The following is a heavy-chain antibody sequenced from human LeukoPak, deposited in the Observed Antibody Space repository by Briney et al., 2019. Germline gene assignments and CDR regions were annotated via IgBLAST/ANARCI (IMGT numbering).Heavy chain of an antibody. D-gene: IGHD6-13*01. CDR3: TTVLSSNRYNLCGY. V-gene: IGHV3-74*03. J-gene: IGHJ4*02. Sequence: GGSLRLSCAASGFTFSRYWMHWVRQAPGKGLMWVSRIRPDGSTTLYADSVKGRFTISRDNAKNTLYLQMNSLGAEDTAVYYCTTVLSSNRYNLCGYWGQGTLVTVSS. CDR1: GFTFSRYW. CDR2: IRPDGSTT.